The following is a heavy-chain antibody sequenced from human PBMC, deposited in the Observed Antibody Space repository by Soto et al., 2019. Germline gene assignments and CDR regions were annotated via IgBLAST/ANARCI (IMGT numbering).Heavy chain of an antibody. V-gene: IGHV4-34*01. CDR3: ARMRGSHYYYYMDV. D-gene: IGHD3-16*01. CDR1: GGSFSGYY. Sequence: QVQLQQWGAGLLKPSETLSLTCAVYGGSFSGYYWSWIRQPPGKGLEWIGEINHSGSTNYNPSLKSRVTISVDTSKNQFSLKLSSVTAADTAVYYCARMRGSHYYYYMDVWGKGTTVTVSS. J-gene: IGHJ6*03. CDR2: INHSGST.